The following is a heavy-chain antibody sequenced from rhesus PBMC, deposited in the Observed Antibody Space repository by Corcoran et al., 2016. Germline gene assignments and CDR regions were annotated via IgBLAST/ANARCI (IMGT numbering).Heavy chain of an antibody. CDR3: ARDESLSGSSHY. V-gene: IGHV4-65*01. J-gene: IGHJ4*01. Sequence: QVQLQESGPGLVKPSETLSLTCAVSGGSVSSSNWWSWIRQPPGKGLEWIGYFSGSSGSTYYNPSLKSRVTISTDPSKNQFSLKLSSVTAADTAVYYCARDESLSGSSHYWGQGVLVTVSS. CDR1: GGSVSSSNW. CDR2: FSGSSGST. D-gene: IGHD6-25*01.